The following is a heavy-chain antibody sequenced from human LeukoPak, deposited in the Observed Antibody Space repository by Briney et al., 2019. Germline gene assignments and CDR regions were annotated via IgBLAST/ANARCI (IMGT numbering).Heavy chain of an antibody. CDR1: GFTFDDSS. Sequence: GGSLRLSCAASGFTFDDSSMHWVRQAPGKGLEWVSGISLNSSNIGYADSVKGRFTISRDNAKNSLYLQMNSLRSEDTALYYCAKSSGRYPTAGAFDIWGQGTMVTVSP. V-gene: IGHV3-9*01. CDR2: ISLNSSNI. CDR3: AKSSGRYPTAGAFDI. D-gene: IGHD1-26*01. J-gene: IGHJ3*02.